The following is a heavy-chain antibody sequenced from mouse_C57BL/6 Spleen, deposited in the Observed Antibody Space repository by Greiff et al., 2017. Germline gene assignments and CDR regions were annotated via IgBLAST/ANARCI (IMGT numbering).Heavy chain of an antibody. Sequence: QVQLKQPGAELVKPGASVKLSCKASGYTFTSYWMHWVKQRPGRGLEWIGRIDPNSGGTKYNEKFKSKATLTVDKPSSTAYMQLSSLTSEDSAVYYCARGFITTGYWYFDVWGTGTTVTVSS. D-gene: IGHD1-1*01. CDR2: IDPNSGGT. V-gene: IGHV1-72*01. CDR1: GYTFTSYW. CDR3: ARGFITTGYWYFDV. J-gene: IGHJ1*03.